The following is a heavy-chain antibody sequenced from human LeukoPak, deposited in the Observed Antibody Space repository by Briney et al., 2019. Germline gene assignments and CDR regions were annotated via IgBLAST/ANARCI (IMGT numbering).Heavy chain of an antibody. CDR1: GFTFSIYG. CDR2: ISTSGTYK. J-gene: IGHJ4*02. D-gene: IGHD6-19*01. Sequence: GGSLRLSCAASGFTFSIYGMNWVRQAPGKGLEWVSSISTSGTYKYYANSVKDRSTVSRDNAKNSLYLQMNSLRAEDTAFYYCVRDRQWLVRPFDSWGQGTLVTVSS. V-gene: IGHV3-21*01. CDR3: VRDRQWLVRPFDS.